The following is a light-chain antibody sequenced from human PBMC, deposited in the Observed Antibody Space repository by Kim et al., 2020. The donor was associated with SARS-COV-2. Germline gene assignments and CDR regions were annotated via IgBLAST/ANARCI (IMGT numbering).Light chain of an antibody. J-gene: IGKJ2*01. Sequence: DIVMTQSPLSLPVTPGEPASISCRSSQSLLHSNGYNYLDWYLQKPGQSPQLLIYLGSTRASGVPDRFSGSGSGTDFTLKISRVEAEDVAVYYCMQALQTYTFGQGTKLEI. CDR3: MQALQTYT. V-gene: IGKV2-28*01. CDR2: LGS. CDR1: QSLLHSNGYNY.